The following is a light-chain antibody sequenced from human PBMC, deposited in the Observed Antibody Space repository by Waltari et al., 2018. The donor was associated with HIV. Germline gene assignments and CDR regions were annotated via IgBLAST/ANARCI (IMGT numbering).Light chain of an antibody. CDR3: NSRDDIGHWF. V-gene: IGLV3-19*01. CDR2: GTN. CDR1: SVRTYY. J-gene: IGLJ3*02. Sequence: SSELTQHPAVSVALGQTVRITCQGDSVRTYYASWYQQKPGQAPVLVFYGTNNRPSGIPDRFSGSTSGDTASLTITGAQAEDEADYYCNSRDDIGHWFFGAGTKVTVL.